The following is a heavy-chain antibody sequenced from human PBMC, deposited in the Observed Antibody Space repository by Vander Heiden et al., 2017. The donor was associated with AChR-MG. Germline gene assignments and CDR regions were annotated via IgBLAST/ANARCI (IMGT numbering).Heavy chain of an antibody. Sequence: QVQLQESGPGLVKPSETLSLTCTVSGGSISSYYWSWIRQPPGKGLEWIGYIYYSGSTNYNPSLKSRVTISVDTSKNQFSLKLSSVTAADTAVYYCARQREMVGATYMLDYWGQGTLVTVSS. V-gene: IGHV4-59*08. J-gene: IGHJ4*02. CDR1: GGSISSYY. CDR2: IYYSGST. D-gene: IGHD1-26*01. CDR3: ARQREMVGATYMLDY.